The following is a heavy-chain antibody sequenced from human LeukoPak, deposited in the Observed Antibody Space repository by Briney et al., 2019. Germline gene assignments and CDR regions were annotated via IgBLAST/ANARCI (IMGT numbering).Heavy chain of an antibody. D-gene: IGHD3-22*01. Sequence: GGSLTLSCAASGFTFTSYAMNWVRQAPGKGLAWVPAISGSGDSTYYADSVKGRFTISRANSNITLYLQMNSLRAEDTAVYYCAKDTDSSGYYWYYFDYWGQGTLVTVSS. CDR3: AKDTDSSGYYWYYFDY. CDR1: GFTFTSYA. CDR2: ISGSGDST. V-gene: IGHV3-23*01. J-gene: IGHJ4*02.